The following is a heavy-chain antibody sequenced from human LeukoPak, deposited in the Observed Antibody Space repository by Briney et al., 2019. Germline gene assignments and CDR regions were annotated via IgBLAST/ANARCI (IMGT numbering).Heavy chain of an antibody. D-gene: IGHD7-27*01. V-gene: IGHV1-69*04. CDR3: ARDGTLGTYDY. CDR2: IIPILGIA. Sequence: SVKVSCKASGDTFSSYAISWVRQAPGQGLEWMGRIIPILGIANYAQKFQGRVTITADKSTSTAYMELSRLRSDDTAVYYCARDGTLGTYDYWGQGTLVTVSS. J-gene: IGHJ4*02. CDR1: GDTFSSYA.